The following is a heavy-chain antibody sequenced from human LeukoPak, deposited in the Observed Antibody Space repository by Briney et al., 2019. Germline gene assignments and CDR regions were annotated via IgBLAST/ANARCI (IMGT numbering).Heavy chain of an antibody. J-gene: IGHJ6*02. Sequence: PSETLSLTCTVSGGSISSGSYYWSWIRQPAGNGLEWIGRIYTSGSTNYNPSLKSRVTMSVDTSNNQFSLKLSSVTAADTAVYYCARDPQLLYSTYYYGMDVWGQGTTVTVSS. D-gene: IGHD2-2*02. CDR1: GGSISSGSYY. CDR3: ARDPQLLYSTYYYGMDV. V-gene: IGHV4-61*02. CDR2: IYTSGST.